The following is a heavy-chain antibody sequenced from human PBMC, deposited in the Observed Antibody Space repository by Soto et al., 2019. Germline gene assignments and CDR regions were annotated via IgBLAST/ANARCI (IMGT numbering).Heavy chain of an antibody. J-gene: IGHJ6*02. V-gene: IGHV4-61*01. CDR1: GGSVSSGSYY. CDR3: ARENIVVVPAVGYYYYGMDV. CDR2: IYYSGST. D-gene: IGHD2-2*01. Sequence: QVQLQESGPGLVKPSETLSLTCTVSGGSVSSGSYYWSWIRQPPGKGLEWIGYIYYSGSTNYNPSLKSRVTISVDTSKNQFSLKLSSVTAADTAVYYCARENIVVVPAVGYYYYGMDVWGQGTTVTVSS.